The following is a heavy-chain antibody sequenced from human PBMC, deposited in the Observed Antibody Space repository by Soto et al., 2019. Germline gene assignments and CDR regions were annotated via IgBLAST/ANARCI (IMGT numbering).Heavy chain of an antibody. V-gene: IGHV4-34*01. Sequence: SETLSLTCAVYGGSFSGYYWNWIRQPPGKGLEWIGEIDHSGYTNYNPSLKSRVTMSADVSKNQFSLRLTSVTAADTALYYCSWGMTPPAAPAWYYFDSWGQGTLVTVSS. CDR3: SWGMTPPAAPAWYYFDS. D-gene: IGHD2-15*01. J-gene: IGHJ4*02. CDR2: IDHSGYT. CDR1: GGSFSGYY.